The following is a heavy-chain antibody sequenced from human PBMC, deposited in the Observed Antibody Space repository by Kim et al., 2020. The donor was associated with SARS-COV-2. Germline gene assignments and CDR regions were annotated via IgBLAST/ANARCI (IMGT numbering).Heavy chain of an antibody. CDR2: IIPIFGTA. CDR3: ANRERWLVRGGYYYSGMDV. Sequence: SVKVSCKASGGTFSSYAISWVRQAPGQGLEWMGGIIPIFGTANYAQKFQGRVTITADESTSTAYMELSSLRSEDTAVYYCANRERWLVRGGYYYSGMDVSGEGATVSPFS. J-gene: IGHJ6*04. V-gene: IGHV1-69*13. CDR1: GGTFSSYA. D-gene: IGHD6-19*01.